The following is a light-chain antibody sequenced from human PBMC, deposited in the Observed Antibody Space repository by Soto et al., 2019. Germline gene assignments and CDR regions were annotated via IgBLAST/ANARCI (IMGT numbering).Light chain of an antibody. CDR1: QSITSY. CDR2: VAS. CDR3: QQLFDSPIT. J-gene: IGKJ5*01. V-gene: IGKV1-39*01. Sequence: DIQMTQSPSSLSASVGDRVTITCRASQSITSYLNSNQQKPGKGPKFLIYVASTLQSGVPSRFSGSGSETEFSLTIRALQPEDFATYYCQQLFDSPITFGQGTRLEIK.